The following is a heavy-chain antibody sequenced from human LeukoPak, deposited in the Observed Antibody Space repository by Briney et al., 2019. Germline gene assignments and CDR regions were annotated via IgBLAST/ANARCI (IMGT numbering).Heavy chain of an antibody. CDR1: GFTFSNYA. J-gene: IGHJ3*02. Sequence: VGSLRLSCAASGFTFSNYAMTWLRQAPGKGLEWISTLSGGGGVTYYADSVKGRFTISRDNSKNTLYLQVNSLRAEDTAVYYCAKVVDIWGQGTMVTVYS. D-gene: IGHD1-26*01. CDR2: LSGGGGVT. CDR3: AKVVDI. V-gene: IGHV3-23*01.